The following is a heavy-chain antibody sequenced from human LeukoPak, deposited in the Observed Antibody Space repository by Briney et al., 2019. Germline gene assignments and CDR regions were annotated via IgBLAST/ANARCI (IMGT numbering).Heavy chain of an antibody. J-gene: IGHJ4*02. CDR3: ARSYGSGSYYDY. Sequence: SETLSRTCTVSGGSISSYYWSWIRQPPGKGLEWIGYIYYSGSTNYNPSLKSRVTISVDTSKNQFSLKLSSVTAADTAVYYCARSYGSGSYYDYWGQGTLVTVSS. CDR2: IYYSGST. CDR1: GGSISSYY. D-gene: IGHD3-10*01. V-gene: IGHV4-59*01.